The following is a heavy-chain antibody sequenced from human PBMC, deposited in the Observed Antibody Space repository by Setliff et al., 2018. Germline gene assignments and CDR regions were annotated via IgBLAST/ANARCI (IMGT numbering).Heavy chain of an antibody. CDR1: GGSISSYY. V-gene: IGHV4-59*01. D-gene: IGHD1-1*01. CDR2: IYYSGST. CDR3: ARVGTYRYFDY. J-gene: IGHJ4*02. Sequence: SETLSLTCTVSGGSISSYYWSWIRQPPGKGLEWIGYIYYSGSTNYNPSLKSRVTISVDTSKNQFSLKLSSVTAADTAVYYCARVGTYRYFDYWGQGALVTVSS.